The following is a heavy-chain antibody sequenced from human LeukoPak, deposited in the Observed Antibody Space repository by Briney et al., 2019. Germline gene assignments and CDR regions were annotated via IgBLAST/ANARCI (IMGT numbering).Heavy chain of an antibody. CDR3: AREHIFGSGSYYIDY. Sequence: GSLRLSCAASGFTFSSYSMNWVRQPPGKGLEWIGEIYHSGSTNYSPSLKSRVTFSVDKSKNQVSLKLSSVTAADTALYYCAREHIFGSGSYYIDYWGQGTLVTVSS. J-gene: IGHJ4*02. CDR1: GFTFSSYSM. D-gene: IGHD3-10*01. V-gene: IGHV4-4*02. CDR2: IYHSGST.